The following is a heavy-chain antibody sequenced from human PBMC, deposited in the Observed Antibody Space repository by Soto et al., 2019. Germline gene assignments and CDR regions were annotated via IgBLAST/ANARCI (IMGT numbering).Heavy chain of an antibody. CDR1: GFTFSDYA. CDR3: AKGFGRGVLETN. D-gene: IGHD3-10*01. Sequence: QVQLVESGGGVVQPGRSLRLSCAASGFTFSDYAIHWVRQAPGKGLEWVAVISYDGRDKYYSDSVKVRFTISRDNSENTVSMQMNSLRFEDTAVYYCAKGFGRGVLETNWGQGTLVTVSS. V-gene: IGHV3-30*18. CDR2: ISYDGRDK. J-gene: IGHJ4*02.